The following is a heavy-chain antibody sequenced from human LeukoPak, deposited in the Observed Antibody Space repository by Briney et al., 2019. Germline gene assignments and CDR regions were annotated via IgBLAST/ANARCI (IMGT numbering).Heavy chain of an antibody. Sequence: GGSLRLSCAASGFTFSSYAMSWVRQAPGKGLEWVSAISGSGGSTCYADSVKGRFTISRDNSKNTLYLQMNSLRAEDTAVYYCAKDLEYSGSYNFDYWGQGTLVTVSS. CDR1: GFTFSSYA. CDR2: ISGSGGST. V-gene: IGHV3-23*01. J-gene: IGHJ4*02. D-gene: IGHD1-26*01. CDR3: AKDLEYSGSYNFDY.